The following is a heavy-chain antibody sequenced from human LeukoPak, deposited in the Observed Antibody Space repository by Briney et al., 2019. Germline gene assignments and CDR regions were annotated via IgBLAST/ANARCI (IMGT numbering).Heavy chain of an antibody. V-gene: IGHV4-34*01. CDR1: GGSFSGYY. Sequence: SETLSLTCAVYGGSFSGYYWSWIRQPPGKGLEWVGEINHSGSTNYNPSLKSRVTISVDTSKNQFSLKLSSVTAADTAVYYCASGAQGEGQQLASPTYDYWGQGTLVTVSS. D-gene: IGHD6-13*01. J-gene: IGHJ4*02. CDR3: ASGAQGEGQQLASPTYDY. CDR2: INHSGST.